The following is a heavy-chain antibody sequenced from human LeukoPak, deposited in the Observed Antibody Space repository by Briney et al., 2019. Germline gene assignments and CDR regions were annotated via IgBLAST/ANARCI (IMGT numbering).Heavy chain of an antibody. CDR2: INPSGGCT. Sequence: ASVKVSCKASGYTFTSYYMHWVRQAPGQGLEWMGIINPSGGCTSYPQKFQGRVTMTRDTSTSTLYMELSSLRSEDTAVYYCATDPSTTVTTFWFDPWGQGTLVTVS. J-gene: IGHJ5*02. CDR1: GYTFTSYY. D-gene: IGHD4-17*01. V-gene: IGHV1-46*01. CDR3: ATDPSTTVTTFWFDP.